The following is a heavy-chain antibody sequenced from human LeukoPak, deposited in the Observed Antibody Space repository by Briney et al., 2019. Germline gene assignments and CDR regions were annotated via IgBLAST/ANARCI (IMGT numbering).Heavy chain of an antibody. CDR2: IIPIFGTA. CDR1: GGTFSSYA. D-gene: IGHD3-22*01. CDR3: ARGYDSSGYTAFDY. V-gene: IGHV1-69*05. J-gene: IGHJ4*02. Sequence: SVKVSCKASGGTFSSYAISWVRQAPGQGLEWMGGIIPIFGTANYAQKFQGRVTITTDESASTAYMELSSLRSEDTAVYYCARGYDSSGYTAFDYWGQGTLVTVSS.